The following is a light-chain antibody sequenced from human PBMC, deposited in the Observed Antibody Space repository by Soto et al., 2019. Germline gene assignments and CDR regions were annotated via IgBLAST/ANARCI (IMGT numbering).Light chain of an antibody. CDR1: QSISSY. Sequence: EIVLTQSPATLSLSPGERATLSCRASQSISSYLAWYQQKPGQAPRLLIYDASNRATGIPARFSGGGSGTAFTLTISSLEPKDFSVYYCQQRSSWHRLTFGRGTKVEIK. CDR2: DAS. J-gene: IGKJ4*01. V-gene: IGKV3-11*01. CDR3: QQRSSWHRLT.